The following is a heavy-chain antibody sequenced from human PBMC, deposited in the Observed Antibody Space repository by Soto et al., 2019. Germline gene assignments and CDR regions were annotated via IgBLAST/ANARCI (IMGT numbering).Heavy chain of an antibody. CDR3: ARENGAPFASDY. D-gene: IGHD1-26*01. V-gene: IGHV3-23*01. Sequence: EVQLLESGGGLVQPGGSLRLFCAASGFTFSNYALTWVRQTPGKGLEWVSTISANSGRTYYADSVKGRFTISRDNSKNTQYLQMNSLGAEDTAVYYCARENGAPFASDYWGQGTLVTVSS. J-gene: IGHJ4*02. CDR1: GFTFSNYA. CDR2: ISANSGRT.